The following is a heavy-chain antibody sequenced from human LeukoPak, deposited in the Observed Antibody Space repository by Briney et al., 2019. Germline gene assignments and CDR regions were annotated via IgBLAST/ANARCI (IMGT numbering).Heavy chain of an antibody. CDR2: ISYDGSNK. CDR1: GFTFSSYG. CDR3: ANLDHYYDSSGPRRGAFDI. V-gene: IGHV3-30*18. D-gene: IGHD3-22*01. J-gene: IGHJ3*02. Sequence: PGGSLRLSCAASGFTFSSYGMHWVRQAPGKGLEWVAVISYDGSNKYYADSVKGRFTISRDNSKNTLYLQMNSLRAEDTAVYYCANLDHYYDSSGPRRGAFDIWGQGTMVTVSS.